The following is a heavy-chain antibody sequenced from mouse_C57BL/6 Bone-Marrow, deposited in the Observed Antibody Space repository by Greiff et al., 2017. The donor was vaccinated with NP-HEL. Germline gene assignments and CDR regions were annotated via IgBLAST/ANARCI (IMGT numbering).Heavy chain of an antibody. CDR1: GYTFTDYY. V-gene: IGHV1-26*01. J-gene: IGHJ2*01. CDR3: ARKGANWYFDY. D-gene: IGHD4-1*01. CDR2: INPNNGGT. Sequence: EVQLQQSGPELVKPGASVKISCKASGYTFTDYYMNWVKQSHGKSLEWIGDINPNNGGTSYNQKFKGKATLTVDKSSSTAYMELRSLTSEDSAVYYCARKGANWYFDYWGQGTTLTVSS.